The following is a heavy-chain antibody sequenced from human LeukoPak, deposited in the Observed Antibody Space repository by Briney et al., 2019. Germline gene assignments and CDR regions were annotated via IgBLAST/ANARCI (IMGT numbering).Heavy chain of an antibody. CDR2: IIPFFGTA. CDR1: GGTFSSYA. CDR3: ASRLYCSNTRCRNFPFAY. V-gene: IGHV1-69*13. Sequence: SVKVSCKASGGTFSSYAINWVRQAPGQGLEWMGGIIPFFGTANYAKKFQDRVTITADESTSTSYMELSSLRSEDTAIYYCASRLYCSNTRCRNFPFAYWGQGTLVTVSS. D-gene: IGHD2-2*01. J-gene: IGHJ4*02.